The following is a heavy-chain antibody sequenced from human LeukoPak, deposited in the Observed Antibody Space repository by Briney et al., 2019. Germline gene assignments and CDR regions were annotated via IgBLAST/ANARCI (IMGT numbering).Heavy chain of an antibody. CDR2: INPSGCST. D-gene: IGHD6-13*01. CDR3: ARVAGIAAAGRGLGY. Sequence: GASVKVSCKASGYTFTSYYMHWVRQAPGQGLEWMGIINPSGCSTSYAQRFQGRVTMTRDTSTSTVYMELSSLRSEDTAVYYCARVAGIAAAGRGLGYWGQGTLVTVSS. V-gene: IGHV1-46*01. J-gene: IGHJ4*02. CDR1: GYTFTSYY.